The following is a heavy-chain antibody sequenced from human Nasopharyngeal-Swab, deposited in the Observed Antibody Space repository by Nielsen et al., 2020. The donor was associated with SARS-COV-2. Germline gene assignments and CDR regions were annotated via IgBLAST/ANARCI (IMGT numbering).Heavy chain of an antibody. D-gene: IGHD3-9*01. CDR3: ARGHRGRYFDWLFFDY. Sequence: GESLKISCAASGFSFSDYYMSWIRQAPGKGLEWVSYINSVSSSTDYADSVKGRFTISRDNAKNSLYLQMNSLRAEDTAVYYCARGHRGRYFDWLFFDYWGQGTLVTVSS. CDR2: INSVSSST. CDR1: GFSFSDYY. V-gene: IGHV3-11*06. J-gene: IGHJ4*02.